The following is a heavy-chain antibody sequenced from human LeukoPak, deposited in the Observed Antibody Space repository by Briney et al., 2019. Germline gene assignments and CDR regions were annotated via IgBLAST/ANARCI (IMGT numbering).Heavy chain of an antibody. CDR1: GGTFSSYA. Sequence: ASVKLSSKVSGGTFSSYAISWVRQAPGQGLEWMGRIIPIFGIANYAQKFQGIVTITADKSTSTAYMEMSSLRSEGTAVYYCARDSRTLITMVREGYDYYYYYGMDVWGQGTTVTVSS. J-gene: IGHJ6*02. CDR2: IIPIFGIA. D-gene: IGHD3-10*01. V-gene: IGHV1-69*04. CDR3: ARDSRTLITMVREGYDYYYYYGMDV.